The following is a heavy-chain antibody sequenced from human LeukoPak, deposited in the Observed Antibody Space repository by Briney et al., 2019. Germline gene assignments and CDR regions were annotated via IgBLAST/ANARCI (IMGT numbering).Heavy chain of an antibody. V-gene: IGHV3-23*01. D-gene: IGHD3-22*01. CDR1: GFTFSSYA. J-gene: IGHJ4*02. CDR2: ISGSGGGT. CDR3: AKDPRHSSGYYYGGNY. Sequence: GGSLRLSCAASGFTFSSYAMSWVRQAPGKGLEWVSAISGSGGGTYYADSVKGRFTISRDDSKNTLYLQMNSLRAEDTAVYYCAKDPRHSSGYYYGGNYWGQGTLVTVSS.